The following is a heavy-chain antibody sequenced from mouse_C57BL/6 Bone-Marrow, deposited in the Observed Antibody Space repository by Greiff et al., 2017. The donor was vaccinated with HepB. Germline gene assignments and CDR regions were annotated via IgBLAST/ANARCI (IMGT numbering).Heavy chain of an antibody. J-gene: IGHJ1*03. D-gene: IGHD2-1*01. CDR2: INPGSGGT. CDR1: GYAFTNYL. Sequence: VKLQESGAELVRPGTSVKVSCKASGYAFTNYLIEWVKQRPGQGLEWIGVINPGSGGTNYNEKFKGKATLTADKSSSTAYMQLSSLTSEDSAVYFCARGHGNYWYFDVWGTGTTVTVSS. V-gene: IGHV1-54*01. CDR3: ARGHGNYWYFDV.